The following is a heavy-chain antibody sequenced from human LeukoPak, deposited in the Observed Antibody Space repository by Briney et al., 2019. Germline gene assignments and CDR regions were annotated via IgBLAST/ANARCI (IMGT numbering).Heavy chain of an antibody. CDR1: GGSMSSYY. CDR2: IYSSENT. Sequence: PSETLSLTCTVSGGSMSSYYWTWIRQPAGKRLEWIGRIYSSENTNYNPSLRSRVTMSLDTSKNQFSLKLNSVTAADTAVYYCARDSYQYYGSGSSTYYYYGMDVWGQGTTVTVSS. V-gene: IGHV4-4*07. J-gene: IGHJ6*02. CDR3: ARDSYQYYGSGSSTYYYYGMDV. D-gene: IGHD3-10*01.